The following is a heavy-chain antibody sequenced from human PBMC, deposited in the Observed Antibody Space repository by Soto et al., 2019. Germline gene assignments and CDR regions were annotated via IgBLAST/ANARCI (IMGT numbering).Heavy chain of an antibody. CDR3: AKDPHRNYYGSGQFDP. J-gene: IGHJ5*02. Sequence: PGGSLRLSCAASGFTFSSYGMHWVRQAPGKGLEWVAVISYDGSNKYYADSVKGRFTISRDNSKNTLYLQMNSLRAEDTAVYYCAKDPHRNYYGSGQFDPWGQGTLVTVSS. CDR2: ISYDGSNK. CDR1: GFTFSSYG. V-gene: IGHV3-30*18. D-gene: IGHD3-10*01.